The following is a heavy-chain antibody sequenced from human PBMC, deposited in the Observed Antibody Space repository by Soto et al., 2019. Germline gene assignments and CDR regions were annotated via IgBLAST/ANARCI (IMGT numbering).Heavy chain of an antibody. CDR1: GGTFSSYA. D-gene: IGHD3-16*01. Sequence: GASVKVSCKASGGTFSSYAISWVRQAPGQGLEWMGGIIPIFGTANYAQKFQGRVTITADESTSTAYMELSSLRSEDTAVYYCATRIMITPDGPTPASYYYYGMDVWGQGTTVTVSS. V-gene: IGHV1-69*13. J-gene: IGHJ6*02. CDR3: ATRIMITPDGPTPASYYYYGMDV. CDR2: IIPIFGTA.